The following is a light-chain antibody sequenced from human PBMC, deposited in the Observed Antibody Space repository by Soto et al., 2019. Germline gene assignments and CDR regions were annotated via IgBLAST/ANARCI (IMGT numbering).Light chain of an antibody. CDR3: QQYNNWPWT. CDR2: DAS. CDR1: QSVSNY. Sequence: VVTQSPATLSLSPGKRATLSCRASQSVSNYVAWYQQKPGQAPRLLIYDASNRATGIPARFSGSGSGTDFTLTISTLQSEDFAVYYCQQYNNWPWTFGQGTKVDI. J-gene: IGKJ1*01. V-gene: IGKV3-11*01.